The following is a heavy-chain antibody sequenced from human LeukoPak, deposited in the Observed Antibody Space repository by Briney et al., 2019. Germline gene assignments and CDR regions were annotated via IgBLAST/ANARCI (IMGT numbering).Heavy chain of an antibody. CDR1: GFTVSNNY. D-gene: IGHD2/OR15-2a*01. CDR3: ARVSFYAFDI. V-gene: IGHV3-53*01. CDR2: IFAGGDT. Sequence: PGGSLRLSCAASGFTVSNNYMSWVRQAPGKGLDWVSIIFAGGDTYYADSVKGRFTISRDSSKNMVFLQMNSLTGEDTAVYYCARVSFYAFDIWGQGTMVTVSS. J-gene: IGHJ3*02.